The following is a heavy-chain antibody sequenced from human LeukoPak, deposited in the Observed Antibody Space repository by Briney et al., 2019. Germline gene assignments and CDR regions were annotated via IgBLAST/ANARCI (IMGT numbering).Heavy chain of an antibody. D-gene: IGHD2-15*01. V-gene: IGHV3-7*01. J-gene: IGHJ4*02. CDR2: IKGDESQK. Sequence: PGGSLRLSCAASGFIFSNYWMSWVRQAPGKGLEWVANIKGDESQKYYADSVKGRFTISRDNAKNSVYLQINSLRAEDTAVYYCASADPVVFDYWGQGTLVTVSS. CDR3: ASADPVVFDY. CDR1: GFIFSNYW.